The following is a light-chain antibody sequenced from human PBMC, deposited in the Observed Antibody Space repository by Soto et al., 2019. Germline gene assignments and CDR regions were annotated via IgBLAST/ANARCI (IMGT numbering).Light chain of an antibody. CDR1: QSVSSN. CDR3: QQYNNWPLT. J-gene: IGKJ4*01. CDR2: GAS. Sequence: EIVMTQSPVTLSVSPGERATLSCRASQSVSSNLAWYQQKPGQAPRLLIYGASNRATGIPARFSGSGSGTEFTLTISSLQSEDFAVYYCQQYNNWPLTFGGGTKVEIK. V-gene: IGKV3-15*01.